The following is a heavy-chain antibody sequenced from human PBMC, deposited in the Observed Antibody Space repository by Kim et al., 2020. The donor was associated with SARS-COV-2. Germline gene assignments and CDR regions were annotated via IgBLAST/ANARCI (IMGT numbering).Heavy chain of an antibody. Sequence: GGSLRLSCAASEFTFSNYAMNWVRQAPGKGLEWVSGISDSGGSTYYGDSVKGRITISRENSKTTVYLQMNSLRAEDTAVYYCAKGTITTANIFDDWGQGILVTVSS. CDR1: EFTFSNYA. CDR3: AKGTITTANIFDD. J-gene: IGHJ4*02. V-gene: IGHV3-23*01. CDR2: ISDSGGST. D-gene: IGHD6-13*01.